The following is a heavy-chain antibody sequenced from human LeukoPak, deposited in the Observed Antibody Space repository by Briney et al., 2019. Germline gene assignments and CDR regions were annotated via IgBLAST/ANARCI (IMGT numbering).Heavy chain of an antibody. V-gene: IGHV3-9*01. CDR2: ISWNSGSI. CDR3: ARGTGLSRFDY. J-gene: IGHJ4*02. CDR1: GFTFDDYA. D-gene: IGHD3-16*02. Sequence: PGGSLRLSCAASGFTFDDYAMHWVRQAPGKGLEWVSGISWNSGSIGYADSVKGRFTISRDNAKNSLYLQMNSLRAEDTALYYCARGTGLSRFDYWGQGTLVTVSS.